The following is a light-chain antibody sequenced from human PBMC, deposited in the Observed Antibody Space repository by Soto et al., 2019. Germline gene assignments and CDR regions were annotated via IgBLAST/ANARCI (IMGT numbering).Light chain of an antibody. V-gene: IGKV3D-15*01. CDR3: QQYNNWQT. J-gene: IGKJ1*01. CDR1: QSVSSSY. CDR2: GAS. Sequence: ETVMTQSPATLSVSPGERATLSCRASQSVSSSYLAWYQQKPGQAPRLLIYGASSRATGIPDRFSGSGSGTEFTLTISGLQSEDFGLYYCQQYNNWQTFGQGTKVDIK.